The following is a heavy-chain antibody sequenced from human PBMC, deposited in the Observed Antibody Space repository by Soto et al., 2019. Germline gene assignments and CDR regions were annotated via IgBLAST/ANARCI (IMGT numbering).Heavy chain of an antibody. J-gene: IGHJ2*01. CDR2: ISAYNGNT. Sequence: QVQLVQSGAEVKKPGASVKVSCKASGYTFTSYGISWVRQAPGQGLEWMGWISAYNGNTNYAQKLQGRVTMTTDTSTSTAYMELRSLRSDDTAVYYCARETRLLWFGEGAWYFDLWGRGTLVTVSS. D-gene: IGHD3-10*01. CDR1: GYTFTSYG. V-gene: IGHV1-18*01. CDR3: ARETRLLWFGEGAWYFDL.